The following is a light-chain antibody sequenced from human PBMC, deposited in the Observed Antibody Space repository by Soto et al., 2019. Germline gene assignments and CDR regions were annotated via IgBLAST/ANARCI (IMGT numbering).Light chain of an antibody. CDR3: QTWGPGIRV. V-gene: IGLV4-69*01. CDR1: NEHINYD. Sequence: QLVLTQSPSASASLGASVKLTCTLSNEHINYDIAWHQQQPQKGPRCLMKLHSDGSHIKGDGIPDRFSGSSPGAERYLTISSLQSEDEAHYYCQTWGPGIRVFGGGTKLTVL. J-gene: IGLJ3*02. CDR2: LHSDGSH.